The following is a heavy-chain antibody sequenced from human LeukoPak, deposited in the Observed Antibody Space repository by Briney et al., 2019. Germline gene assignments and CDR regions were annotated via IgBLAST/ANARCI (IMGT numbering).Heavy chain of an antibody. V-gene: IGHV1-2*02. J-gene: IGHJ5*02. D-gene: IGHD2-15*01. CDR2: INPNSGGT. CDR1: GYTFTGYY. CDR3: ARDGVVVVAAIFRFDP. Sequence: ASVKVSCKASGYTFTGYYMHWVRQAPGQGLEWRGWINPNSGGTNYAQKFQGRVTMTRDTSISTAYMELSRLRSDDTAVYYCARDGVVVVAAIFRFDPWGQGTLVTVSS.